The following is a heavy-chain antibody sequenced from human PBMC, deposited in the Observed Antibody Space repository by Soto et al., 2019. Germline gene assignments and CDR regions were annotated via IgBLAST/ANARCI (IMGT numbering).Heavy chain of an antibody. J-gene: IGHJ3*02. CDR3: TRTTVVTDAFDT. V-gene: IGHV3-49*04. D-gene: IGHD4-17*01. CDR2: IRSKAYGGTT. CDR1: GFTFGDYA. Sequence: GGSLRLSCTASGFTFGDYAMSWVRQAPGKGLEWVGFIRSKAYGGTTEYAASVKGRFTISRDDSKSIAYLQMNSLKTEDTAVYYCTRTTVVTDAFDTWGQGTMVTVSS.